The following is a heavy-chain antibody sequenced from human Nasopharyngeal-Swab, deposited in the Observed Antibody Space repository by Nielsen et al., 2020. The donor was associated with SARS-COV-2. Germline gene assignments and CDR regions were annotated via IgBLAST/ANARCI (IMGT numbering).Heavy chain of an antibody. V-gene: IGHV3-53*01. CDR1: GIFVSGNY. J-gene: IGHJ3*02. D-gene: IGHD3-3*01. CDR3: ASPVFGVVSDAFDI. CDR2: VYSGGST. Sequence: LSLTCAASGIFVSGNYMNWVRQAPGMGLEWVSVVYSGGSTFYADSVKCRFTISRDNSKNTLYLQMNNLRPEDTVMYYCASPVFGVVSDAFDIWGQGTMVTVSS.